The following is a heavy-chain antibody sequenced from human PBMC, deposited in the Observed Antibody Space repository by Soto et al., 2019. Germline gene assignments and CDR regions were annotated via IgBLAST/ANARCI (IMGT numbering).Heavy chain of an antibody. J-gene: IGHJ6*02. CDR1: GYTFTRYD. CDR2: IIPIFGTA. V-gene: IGHV1-69*06. CDR3: AGPHTAMVRTYYYYGMDV. D-gene: IGHD5-18*01. Sequence: SVKVYCTSAGYTFTRYDGDWVRKANGQGLEWMGGIIPIFGTANYAQKFQGRVTITADKSTSTAYMELSSLRSEDTAVYYCAGPHTAMVRTYYYYGMDVWGQGTTVTVSS.